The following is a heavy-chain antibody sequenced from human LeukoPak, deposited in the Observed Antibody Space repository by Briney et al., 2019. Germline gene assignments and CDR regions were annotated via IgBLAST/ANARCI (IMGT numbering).Heavy chain of an antibody. CDR2: INPSSGGT. Sequence: GASVKVSCKASGHPFTGYYIHWVRQAPGQGLEWMGWINPSSGGTDYAQKFQGRVTMTRDTSISTAYMELSSLRSDDTAIFYCARARAGNCFDYWGQGTLVTVSS. J-gene: IGHJ4*02. V-gene: IGHV1-2*02. D-gene: IGHD6-13*01. CDR1: GHPFTGYY. CDR3: ARARAGNCFDY.